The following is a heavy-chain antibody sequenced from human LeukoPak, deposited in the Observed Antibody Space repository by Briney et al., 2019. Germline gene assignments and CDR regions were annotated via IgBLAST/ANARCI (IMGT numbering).Heavy chain of an antibody. V-gene: IGHV1-2*02. D-gene: IGHD3-3*01. CDR2: INPNSGGT. Sequence: ASVKVSCKASGYTFTGYYMHWVRQAPGQGLEWMGWINPNSGGTNYAQKFQGRATMTRDTSISTAYMELSRLRSDDTAVYYCARGGRITIFGVVHDAFDIWGQGTMVTVSS. CDR1: GYTFTGYY. CDR3: ARGGRITIFGVVHDAFDI. J-gene: IGHJ3*02.